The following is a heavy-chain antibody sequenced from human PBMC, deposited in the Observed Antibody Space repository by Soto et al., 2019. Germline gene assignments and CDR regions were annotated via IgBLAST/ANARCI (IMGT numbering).Heavy chain of an antibody. J-gene: IGHJ4*02. CDR3: ARVDYDSSGSVDY. Sequence: GGSLRLSCAASRFTFSSYAMHLVRQDPDKGLEWVAVISYDGSNKYYADSVKGRFTISRDNSKNTLYLQMNSLRAEDTAVYYCARVDYDSSGSVDYWVQGTLVTVSS. CDR2: ISYDGSNK. D-gene: IGHD3-22*01. CDR1: RFTFSSYA. V-gene: IGHV3-30-3*01.